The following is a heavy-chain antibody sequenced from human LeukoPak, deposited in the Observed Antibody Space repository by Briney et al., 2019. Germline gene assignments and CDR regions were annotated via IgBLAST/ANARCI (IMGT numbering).Heavy chain of an antibody. J-gene: IGHJ3*02. Sequence: GGSLRLSCAASAFTFTNYWMSWVRQAPGKGLEWVANIKQGGIDKYYVDSVKGRFTISRDNAKNSLHLQMNSLRAEDTAVYYCARVNLLAFDIWGQGTVVTVSS. D-gene: IGHD2-15*01. V-gene: IGHV3-7*01. CDR2: IKQGGIDK. CDR1: AFTFTNYW. CDR3: ARVNLLAFDI.